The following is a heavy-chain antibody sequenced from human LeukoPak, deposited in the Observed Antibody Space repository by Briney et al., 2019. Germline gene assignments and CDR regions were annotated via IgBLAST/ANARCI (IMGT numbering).Heavy chain of an antibody. CDR1: GFTFSNSW. J-gene: IGHJ4*02. CDR2: IKPDGSQT. Sequence: GGSLRLSCAASGFTFSNSWINWVRQALGKGLEWVANIKPDGSQTYYLDSVKGRFTVSRDNAKHSAYLQMNSLRAEDTAVYYCAKVISSFSGYDSYWGQGTLVTVSS. D-gene: IGHD5-12*01. CDR3: AKVISSFSGYDSY. V-gene: IGHV3-7*03.